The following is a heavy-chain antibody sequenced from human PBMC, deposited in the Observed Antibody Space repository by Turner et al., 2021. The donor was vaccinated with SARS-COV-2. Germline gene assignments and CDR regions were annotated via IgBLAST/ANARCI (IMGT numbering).Heavy chain of an antibody. V-gene: IGHV1-2*02. CDR2: SNPSTGAA. Sequence: QVQLLHSGAEVRKPGASVRVSCKTSGYTFTDHFLHWVRQAPGQGLEWMGWSNPSTGAATSAQKFLDRVTLTRDTSVSVAYMGVRRLMLDDAAGYYCTLGRDDLNMEEWGQGTTVIVSS. J-gene: IGHJ6*02. CDR3: TLGRDDLNMEE. D-gene: IGHD3-3*01. CDR1: GYTFTDHF.